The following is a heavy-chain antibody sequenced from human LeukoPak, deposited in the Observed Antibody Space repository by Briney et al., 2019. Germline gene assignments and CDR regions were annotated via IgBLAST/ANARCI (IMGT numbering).Heavy chain of an antibody. CDR3: ARVHYDYVWGSYRYSSVFWFDP. CDR2: ISAYNGNT. D-gene: IGHD3-16*02. CDR1: GYTFTSYG. V-gene: IGHV1-18*01. J-gene: IGHJ5*02. Sequence: ASVKVSCKASGYTFTSYGISWVRQAPGQGLEWMGWISAYNGNTNYAQKLQGRVTMTTDTSTSTAYMELRSLRSDDTAVYYCARVHYDYVWGSYRYSSVFWFDPWGQGTLATVSS.